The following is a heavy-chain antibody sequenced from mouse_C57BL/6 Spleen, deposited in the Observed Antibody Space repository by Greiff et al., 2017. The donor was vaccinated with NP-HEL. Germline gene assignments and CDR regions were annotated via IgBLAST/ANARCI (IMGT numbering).Heavy chain of an antibody. CDR3: ARQLRLPHFDY. Sequence: VQLQQSGPELVKPGASVKISCKASGYAFSSSWMNWVKQRPGKGLEWIGRIYPGDGDTNYNGKFKGKATLTADKSSSTAYMQLSSLTSEDSAVYFCARQLRLPHFDYWGQGTTLTVSS. CDR1: GYAFSSSW. CDR2: IYPGDGDT. D-gene: IGHD3-2*02. J-gene: IGHJ2*01. V-gene: IGHV1-82*01.